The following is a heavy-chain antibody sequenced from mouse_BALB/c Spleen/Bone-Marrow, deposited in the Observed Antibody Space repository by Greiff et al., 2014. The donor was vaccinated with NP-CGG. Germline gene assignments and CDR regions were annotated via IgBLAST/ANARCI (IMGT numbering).Heavy chain of an antibody. D-gene: IGHD2-3*01. CDR3: TRHGGYYPYYYAMDY. CDR2: ISHSGGTI. V-gene: IGHV5-12-1*01. J-gene: IGHJ4*01. Sequence: EVQLVESGGGLVKPGGSLKLSCAASGFAFSSYDMSWVRQTPEKRLEWVAYISHSGGTIYYSDTVKGRFTISRDNAKNTLYLQMSSLKSEDTAIYYCTRHGGYYPYYYAMDYWGQGTSVTVSS. CDR1: GFAFSSYD.